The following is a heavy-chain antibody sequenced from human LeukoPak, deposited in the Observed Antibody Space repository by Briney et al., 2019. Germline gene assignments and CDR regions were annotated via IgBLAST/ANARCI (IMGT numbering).Heavy chain of an antibody. V-gene: IGHV4-30-4*08. Sequence: SETLSLTCTVSGGSISSGDYYWSWVRQPPGKGLEWIGYIYYSGSTYYNPSLKSRVTISVDTSKNQFSLKLSSVAAADTAVYYCARDGGYSYGLFDYWGQGTLVTVSS. CDR2: IYYSGST. J-gene: IGHJ4*02. CDR3: ARDGGYSYGLFDY. CDR1: GGSISSGDYY. D-gene: IGHD5-18*01.